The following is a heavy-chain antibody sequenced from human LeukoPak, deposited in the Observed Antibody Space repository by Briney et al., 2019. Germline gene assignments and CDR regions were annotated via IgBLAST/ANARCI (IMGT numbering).Heavy chain of an antibody. V-gene: IGHV4-38-2*02. CDR3: ARIPSFDSSAPAGGWFDP. Sequence: PSETLSLTCTVSGYSISSGYYWGWIRQPPGKGLEWIGSIYHNGSTYYNPSLKSRVTISVDTSKNQFSLKLSSVTAADTAVYYCARIPSFDSSAPAGGWFDPWGQGTLVTVSS. J-gene: IGHJ5*02. D-gene: IGHD6-19*01. CDR2: IYHNGST. CDR1: GYSISSGYY.